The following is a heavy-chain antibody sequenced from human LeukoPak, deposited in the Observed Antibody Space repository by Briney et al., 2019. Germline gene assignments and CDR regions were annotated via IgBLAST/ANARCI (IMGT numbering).Heavy chain of an antibody. J-gene: IGHJ4*02. CDR1: GFTFSSYS. Sequence: GGSLRLSCAASGFTFSSYSMNWVRQATGKGLEWVSYISSSSSTIYYADSVKGRFTISRDNAKNSLYLQMNSLRAEDTAVYYCARGDDYGIDYWGQGTLVTVSS. CDR3: ARGDDYGIDY. D-gene: IGHD4-17*01. CDR2: ISSSSSTI. V-gene: IGHV3-48*01.